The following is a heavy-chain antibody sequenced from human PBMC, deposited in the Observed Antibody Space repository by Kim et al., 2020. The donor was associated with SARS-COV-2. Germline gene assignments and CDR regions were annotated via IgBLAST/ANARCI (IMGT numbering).Heavy chain of an antibody. D-gene: IGHD3-16*01. V-gene: IGHV3-74*01. CDR1: GFTFTTYW. Sequence: GGSLRLSCAASGFTFTTYWMHWVRQAPGKGLLWLSRINDAGRVKNYANSVKGRFTPARDNAKNTLYLQMNSLRPEDTAVYYCVTDGGIVDNDGYFEAWGRGTLVTVSS. J-gene: IGHJ2*01. CDR2: INDAGRVK. CDR3: VTDGGIVDNDGYFEA.